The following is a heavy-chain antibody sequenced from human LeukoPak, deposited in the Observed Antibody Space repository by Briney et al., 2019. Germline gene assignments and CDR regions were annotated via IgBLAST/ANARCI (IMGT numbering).Heavy chain of an antibody. V-gene: IGHV3-23*01. J-gene: IGHJ6*03. CDR3: ARARPRSWSYYYYYMDV. D-gene: IGHD6-13*01. Sequence: GGSLRLSCAASGFTFSSYGMSWVRQAPGKGLEWVSSINNSGGSTHYADSVKGRFTISRDNSKNTLYLQMNSLRAEDTAVYYCARARPRSWSYYYYYMDVWGKGTTVTVSS. CDR2: INNSGGST. CDR1: GFTFSSYG.